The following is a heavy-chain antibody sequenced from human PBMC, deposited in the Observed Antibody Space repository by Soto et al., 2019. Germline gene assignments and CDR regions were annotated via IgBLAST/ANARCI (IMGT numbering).Heavy chain of an antibody. Sequence: EVQLVESGGGLVQPGGSLRLSCAASGFTFFAYWIHWVRQVPGKGLVWVSRINSDGSHTSYADSVRGRFTISRDHSKNTVYLQMNSLTAEDTAVYYCAKEGDYGAYAGANWFDSWGQGSLVTVSS. D-gene: IGHD4-17*01. J-gene: IGHJ5*01. V-gene: IGHV3-74*01. CDR1: GFTFFAYW. CDR3: AKEGDYGAYAGANWFDS. CDR2: INSDGSHT.